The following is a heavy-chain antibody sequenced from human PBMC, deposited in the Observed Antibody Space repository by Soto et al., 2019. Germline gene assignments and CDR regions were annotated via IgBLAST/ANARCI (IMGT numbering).Heavy chain of an antibody. Sequence: QLQLQESGPGLVKPSETLSLTCTVSGDSVNSNNYYYGWIRQPPGKGLEWIGSIEYTGSTYYNPSLNSRVTMTADTSKSESSLEFGSGTAADTAVYYCERDPGYAVPAVYATAYFNYWGEGILVTVST. CDR2: IEYTGST. CDR1: GDSVNSNNYY. J-gene: IGHJ4*02. D-gene: IGHD2-8*01. V-gene: IGHV4-39*02. CDR3: ERDPGYAVPAVYATAYFNY.